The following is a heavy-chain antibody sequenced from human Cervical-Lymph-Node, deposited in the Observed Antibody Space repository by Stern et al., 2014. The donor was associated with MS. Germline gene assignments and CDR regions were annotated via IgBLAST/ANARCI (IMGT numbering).Heavy chain of an antibody. J-gene: IGHJ6*02. D-gene: IGHD2/OR15-2a*01. V-gene: IGHV3-11*01. CDR1: GLTFSASF. Sequence: VPLVESRGGFVKPGGSLRLPCAAPGLTFSASFMTCILPAPGKWLERVASISSGGSNIYYADSVKGRFTVSRDNANNSLDLQMHSLRAEDTAVYYCARCNVPRKAYSMDVWGQGTTVTVSS. CDR3: ARCNVPRKAYSMDV. CDR2: ISSGGSNI.